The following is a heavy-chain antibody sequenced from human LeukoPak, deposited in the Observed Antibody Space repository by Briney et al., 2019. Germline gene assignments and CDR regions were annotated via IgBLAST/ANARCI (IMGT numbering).Heavy chain of an antibody. V-gene: IGHV4-59*01. CDR1: GGSISSYY. CDR3: ARDKGRDGYNYYYVMDV. D-gene: IGHD5-24*01. Sequence: SETLSLTCTVSGGSISSYYWSWIRQPPGKGLEWIGYIYYSGSTNYNPSLKSRVTISVDTSKNQFSLKLSSVTAADTAVYYCARDKGRDGYNYYYVMDVWGQGTTVTVSS. CDR2: IYYSGST. J-gene: IGHJ6*02.